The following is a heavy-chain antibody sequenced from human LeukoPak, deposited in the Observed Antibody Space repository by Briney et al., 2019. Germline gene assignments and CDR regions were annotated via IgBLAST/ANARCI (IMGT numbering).Heavy chain of an antibody. CDR1: GYTFTGYY. D-gene: IGHD5-24*01. J-gene: IGHJ6*02. CDR2: INPNSGGT. CDR3: ARLPLEMATITRAYYYGMDV. Sequence: GASVKVSCKASGYTFTGYYMHWVRQAPGQGLEWMGWINPNSGGTNYAQKFQGRVTMTRDTSISTAYMELSRLRSDDTAVYYCARLPLEMATITRAYYYGMDVWGQGTTVTVSS. V-gene: IGHV1-2*02.